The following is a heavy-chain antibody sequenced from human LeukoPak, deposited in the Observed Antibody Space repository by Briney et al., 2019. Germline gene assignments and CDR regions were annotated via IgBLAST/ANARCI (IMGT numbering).Heavy chain of an antibody. CDR1: GGTFSSYA. V-gene: IGHV1-69*13. CDR2: IIPIFGTA. CDR3: ARARYYYDSSGHYSDRYYFNY. D-gene: IGHD3-22*01. Sequence: SVTVSCKASGGTFSSYAISWVRQAPGQGLEWMGGIIPIFGTANYAQKFQGRVTITADESTSTAYMELSSLRSEDTAVYYCARARYYYDSSGHYSDRYYFNYWGQGTLVTVSS. J-gene: IGHJ4*02.